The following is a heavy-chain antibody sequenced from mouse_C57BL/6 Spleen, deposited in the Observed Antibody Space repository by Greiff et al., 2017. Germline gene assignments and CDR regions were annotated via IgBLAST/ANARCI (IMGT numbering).Heavy chain of an antibody. J-gene: IGHJ2*01. CDR1: GYAFSSSW. CDR2: IYPGDGDT. Sequence: QVQLQQSGPELVKPGASVKISCKASGYAFSSSWMNWMKQRPGKGLEWIGRIYPGDGDTNYNGKFKGKATLTADKSSSTAYMQLSSLTSEDSAVYFCARWAFYDGYYPYYFDYWGQGTTLTVSS. V-gene: IGHV1-82*01. D-gene: IGHD2-3*01. CDR3: ARWAFYDGYYPYYFDY.